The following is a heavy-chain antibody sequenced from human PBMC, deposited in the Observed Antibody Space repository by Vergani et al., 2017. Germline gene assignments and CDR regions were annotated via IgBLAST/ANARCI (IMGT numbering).Heavy chain of an antibody. D-gene: IGHD2-8*02. V-gene: IGHV3-74*03. CDR2: IDEYGNRA. CDR3: VRTEYCTGIACNTRFDS. J-gene: IGHJ5*01. CDR1: GSSFNTYW. Sequence: EVQLVESGGGSVQSGGSLRLSCVASGSSFNTYWMHWVRKFPGKGLMWVARIDEYGNRATYGDFETGRFTISRDNAKNTVFLQMNNLRADDAGVYYCVRTEYCTGIACNTRFDSWGQGALVTVSS.